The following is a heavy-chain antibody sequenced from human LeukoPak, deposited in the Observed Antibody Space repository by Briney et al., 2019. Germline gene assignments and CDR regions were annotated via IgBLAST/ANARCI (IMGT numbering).Heavy chain of an antibody. D-gene: IGHD6-6*01. Sequence: SETLSLTCTVSGGSLSSYYWSWIRQPPGKGLEWIGYIYYSGSTNYNPSLKSRVTISVDTSKNQFSLKLSSVTAADTAVYYCARVAPSIAALPPYYYYYYMDVWGKGTTVTVSS. J-gene: IGHJ6*03. CDR2: IYYSGST. V-gene: IGHV4-59*01. CDR3: ARVAPSIAALPPYYYYYYMDV. CDR1: GGSLSSYY.